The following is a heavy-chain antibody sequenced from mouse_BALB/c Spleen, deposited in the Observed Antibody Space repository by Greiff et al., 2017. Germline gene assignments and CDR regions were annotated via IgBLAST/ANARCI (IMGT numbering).Heavy chain of an antibody. V-gene: IGHV5-6*01. J-gene: IGHJ4*01. D-gene: IGHD2-1*01. CDR2: ISSGGSYT. Sequence: EVQLVESGGDLVKPGGSLKLSCAASGFTFSSYGMSWVRQTPDKRLEWVATISSGGSYTYYPDSVKGRFTISRDNAKNTLYLQMSSLKSEDTAMYYCARDRGNYGTLYAMDYWGQGTSVTVSS. CDR1: GFTFSSYG. CDR3: ARDRGNYGTLYAMDY.